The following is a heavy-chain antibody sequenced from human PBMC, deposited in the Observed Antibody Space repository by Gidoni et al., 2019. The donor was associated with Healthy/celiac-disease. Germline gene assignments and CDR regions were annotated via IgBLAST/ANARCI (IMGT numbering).Heavy chain of an antibody. CDR3: AKTYCSSTSCYFLYYFDY. D-gene: IGHD2-2*01. J-gene: IGHJ4*02. CDR1: GFTFTSYA. Sequence: EVQLLESGGGLVQPGGSLRRSCAASGFTFTSYALRWVRQDPGKGLEGVSGISGSGGSTYYADSVKGRFTISRDNSKNTLYLQMNSLRAEDTAVYYCAKTYCSSTSCYFLYYFDYWGQGTLVTVSS. V-gene: IGHV3-23*01. CDR2: ISGSGGST.